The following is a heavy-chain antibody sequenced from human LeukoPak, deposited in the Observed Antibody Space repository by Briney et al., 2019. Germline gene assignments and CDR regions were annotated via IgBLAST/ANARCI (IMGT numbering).Heavy chain of an antibody. D-gene: IGHD6-13*01. CDR2: IWYDGSNK. CDR3: ARDLTAAAGTYYYYGMDV. V-gene: IGHV3-33*08. Sequence: GGSLRLSCAASGFTFSSYAMHWVRQAPGKGLEWVAVIWYDGSNKYYADSVKGRFTISRDNSKNTLYLQMNSLRAEDTAVYYCARDLTAAAGTYYYYGMDVWGQGTTVTVSS. CDR1: GFTFSSYA. J-gene: IGHJ6*02.